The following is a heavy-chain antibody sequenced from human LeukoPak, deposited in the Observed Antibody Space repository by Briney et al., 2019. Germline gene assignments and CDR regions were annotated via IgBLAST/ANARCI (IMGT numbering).Heavy chain of an antibody. Sequence: SETLSLTCTVSGGSISTYYWSWLRQPPGKGLEWIGYIYFSGSTNYNPSLKSRVTISVDTSKNQFSLKLSSVTAADTAVYYCARVRANYFDYWGQGILVTVSS. V-gene: IGHV4-59*01. J-gene: IGHJ4*02. CDR2: IYFSGST. CDR3: ARVRANYFDY. CDR1: GGSISTYY.